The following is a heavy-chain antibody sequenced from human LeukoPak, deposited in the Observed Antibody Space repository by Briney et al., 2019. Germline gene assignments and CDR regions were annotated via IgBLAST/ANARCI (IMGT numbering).Heavy chain of an antibody. D-gene: IGHD3-3*01. CDR3: ARPSPSNYDFWSGYPRGAFDI. Sequence: PSETLSLTCTVSGGSISSSSYYWGWIRQPPGKGLEWIGSIYYSGSTYYNPSLKSRVTISVDTSKNQFSLKLSSVTAADTAVYYCARPSPSNYDFWSGYPRGAFDIWGQGTMVTVSS. V-gene: IGHV4-39*01. J-gene: IGHJ3*02. CDR2: IYYSGST. CDR1: GGSISSSSYY.